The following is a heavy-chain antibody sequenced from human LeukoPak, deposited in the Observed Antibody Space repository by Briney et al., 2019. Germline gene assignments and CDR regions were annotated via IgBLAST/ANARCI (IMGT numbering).Heavy chain of an antibody. Sequence: SETLSLTCTVSGGSISSSSYYWGWIRQPPGKGLEWIGSIYYSGSTYYNPSLKSRVTISVDTSKNQFSLKLSSVTAADTAVYYCARDIGGGSRGWFDPWGQGTLVTVSS. J-gene: IGHJ5*02. CDR3: ARDIGGGSRGWFDP. V-gene: IGHV4-39*07. CDR1: GGSISSSSYY. D-gene: IGHD2-15*01. CDR2: IYYSGST.